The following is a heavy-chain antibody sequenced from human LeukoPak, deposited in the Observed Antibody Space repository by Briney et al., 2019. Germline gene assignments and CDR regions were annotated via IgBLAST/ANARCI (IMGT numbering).Heavy chain of an antibody. V-gene: IGHV3-30*18. CDR3: AKQTAAGTSGAFDI. D-gene: IGHD6-13*01. CDR1: GFTFSSYG. J-gene: IGHJ3*02. CDR2: IWYGGSNK. Sequence: PGRSLGLSCAASGFTFSSYGMHWVRQAPGKGLEWVAVIWYGGSNKYYADSVKGRFTISRDNSKNTLYLQMNSLRAEDTAVYYCAKQTAAGTSGAFDIWGQGTMVTVSS.